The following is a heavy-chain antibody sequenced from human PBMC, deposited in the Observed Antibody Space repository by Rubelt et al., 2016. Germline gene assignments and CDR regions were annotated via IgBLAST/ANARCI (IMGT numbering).Heavy chain of an antibody. J-gene: IGHJ4*02. D-gene: IGHD3-22*01. CDR1: GYTSMRYY. Sequence: QVQLVQSGAEVKKPGASVKVSCKASGYTSMRYYMHWVRQAPGQGLEWLGIINPSGGGTSYAQTFQGRVTMTRDAATSTLYMELGSLRADDTAVYYCARDSDDHSGYGHFDHWGQGTLVTVSS. CDR2: INPSGGGT. V-gene: IGHV1-46*01. CDR3: ARDSDDHSGYGHFDH.